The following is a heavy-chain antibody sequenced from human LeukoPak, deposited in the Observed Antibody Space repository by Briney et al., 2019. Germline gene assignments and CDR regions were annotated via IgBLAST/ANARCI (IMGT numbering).Heavy chain of an antibody. CDR3: ARAPSYRRYSYHS. D-gene: IGHD3-16*02. CDR1: GASITSESSY. J-gene: IGHJ4*02. Sequence: SETLSLTCTVSGASITSESSYWGWLHQPPGKGFQWIGGLVYDGSAHYNPSLQSHVSISADTSNNQFSLKLASVAASDTGVYFCARAPSYRRYSYHSWGQGTLVTVSS. V-gene: IGHV4-39*01. CDR2: LVYDGSA.